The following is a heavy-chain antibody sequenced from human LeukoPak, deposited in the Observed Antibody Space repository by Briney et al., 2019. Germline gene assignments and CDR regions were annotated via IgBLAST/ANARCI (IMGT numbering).Heavy chain of an antibody. J-gene: IGHJ3*02. V-gene: IGHV1-8*01. D-gene: IGHD3-10*01. Sequence: ASVKVSCKASGYTFTSYDINWVRQATGQGLEWMGWINPNSGNTGYAQKFQGRVTMTRNTSISTAYMELSSLRSEDTAVYYCARVGRKSRHAFDIWGQGTMVTVSS. CDR1: GYTFTSYD. CDR2: INPNSGNT. CDR3: ARVGRKSRHAFDI.